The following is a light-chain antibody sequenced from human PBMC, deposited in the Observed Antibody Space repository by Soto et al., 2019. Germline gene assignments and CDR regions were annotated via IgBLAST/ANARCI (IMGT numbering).Light chain of an antibody. CDR2: GAS. CDR1: QDIRSY. CDR3: QQYYGAPRT. Sequence: DIQMTQSPSSLSASVGDRVTITCRATQDIRSYLAWYQQRPGKAPKLLIYGASTLQLGVPSRFSGSGSGTDFTLTISSLQPEDVATYYCQQYYGAPRTFGQGTKVEIK. J-gene: IGKJ1*01. V-gene: IGKV1-27*01.